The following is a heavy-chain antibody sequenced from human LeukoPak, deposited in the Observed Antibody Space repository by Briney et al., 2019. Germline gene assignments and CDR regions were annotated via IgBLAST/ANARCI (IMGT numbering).Heavy chain of an antibody. V-gene: IGHV4-4*02. CDR1: GDSINSLDL. D-gene: IGHD3-22*01. CDR2: MYLSGTT. CDR3: AGLVGRYSSGLYYYYFDY. Sequence: SETLSLTCTVSGDSINSLDLWSWVRQPPGKGLEWIGEMYLSGTTHSNPSVKSRVTVSIDKSKNQFFLNLSSVTAADTAVYYCAGLVGRYSSGLYYYYFDYWGQGTLVTVSS. J-gene: IGHJ4*02.